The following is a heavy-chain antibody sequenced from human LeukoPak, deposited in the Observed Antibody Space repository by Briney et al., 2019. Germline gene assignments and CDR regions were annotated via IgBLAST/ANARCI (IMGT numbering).Heavy chain of an antibody. J-gene: IGHJ4*02. CDR1: GLTFSSYA. CDR2: IRATAGTT. CDR3: TKGGYTTYFDY. Sequence: GGSLRLSCAASGLTFSSYAMTWVRQAPGKGLEWVSTIRATAGTTYYEDSVKGRFTISRDNSKNTQWLQMNSLRVEDTAVYYCTKGGYTTYFDYWGQGTLVTVSS. D-gene: IGHD6-13*01. V-gene: IGHV3-23*01.